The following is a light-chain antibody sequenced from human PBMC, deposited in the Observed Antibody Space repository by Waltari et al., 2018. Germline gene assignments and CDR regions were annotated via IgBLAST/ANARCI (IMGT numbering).Light chain of an antibody. CDR1: QSDYNF. Sequence: EVVLTQSPATLSLSPGERATLSCRASQSDYNFLAWYQQKPGQAPRLPIYGASQRATGIPARFSGSVYGTDDTLTISSLEPGVVAVYYCQQRANWPPLTFGGGTKVEIK. J-gene: IGKJ4*01. CDR2: GAS. V-gene: IGKV3-11*01. CDR3: QQRANWPPLT.